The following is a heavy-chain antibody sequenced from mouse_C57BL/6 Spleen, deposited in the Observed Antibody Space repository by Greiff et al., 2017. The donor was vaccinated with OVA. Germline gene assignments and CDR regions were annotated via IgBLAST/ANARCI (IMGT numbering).Heavy chain of an antibody. V-gene: IGHV1-53*01. CDR2: ISPSNGGT. Sequence: QVQLQPPGPELVKPGASVKLSCKASGSTFTSSWMHWVKQRPGQGLEWIGNISPSNGGTNYNEKFKSTATLTVDTSSSTAYMKLSSLTSEDSAVYYCARGGPYYAMDNWGQGTSVTVSS. CDR3: ARGGPYYAMDN. J-gene: IGHJ4*01. CDR1: GSTFTSSW.